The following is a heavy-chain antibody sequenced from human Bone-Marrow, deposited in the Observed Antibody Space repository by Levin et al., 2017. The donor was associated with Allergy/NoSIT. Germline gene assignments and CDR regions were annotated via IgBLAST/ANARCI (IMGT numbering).Heavy chain of an antibody. D-gene: IGHD3-3*01. CDR1: GYTFTGYY. CDR3: TKDDFWRGYYDL. J-gene: IGHJ5*02. V-gene: IGHV1-2*06. CDR2: INPNNGDT. Sequence: ASVKVSCKASGYTFTGYYIHWVRQAPGQGLEWMGRINPNNGDTNYPQKFQGRVTMTRDTSISTAYMELSGLRSDDTAVYYCTKDDFWRGYYDLWGQGTLVTVST.